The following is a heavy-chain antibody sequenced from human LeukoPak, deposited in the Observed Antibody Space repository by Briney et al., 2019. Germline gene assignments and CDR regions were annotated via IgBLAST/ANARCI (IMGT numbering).Heavy chain of an antibody. V-gene: IGHV3-7*01. Sequence: GGSLRLSCAASGFTFSSYGMHWVRQAPGKGLEWVANIKQDGSEKYYVDSVKGRFTISRDNAKNSLYLQMNSLRAEDTAVYYCARGYPTTVTTSSLGGDAFDIWGQGTMVTVSS. CDR2: IKQDGSEK. J-gene: IGHJ3*02. D-gene: IGHD4-17*01. CDR1: GFTFSSYG. CDR3: ARGYPTTVTTSSLGGDAFDI.